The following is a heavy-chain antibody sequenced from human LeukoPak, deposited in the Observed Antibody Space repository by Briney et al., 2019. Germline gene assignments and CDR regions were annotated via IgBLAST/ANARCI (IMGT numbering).Heavy chain of an antibody. CDR2: INHSGST. Sequence: SETLSLTCTVSGGSISNNYVYWAWIRPPPGNGLEWIGEINHSGSTNYNPYIKSRVTISVDTSKNQFSLKLSSVTAADTAVYYCARGKAVAGTNFAFDYWGQGTLVTVSS. J-gene: IGHJ4*02. V-gene: IGHV4-39*07. CDR3: ARGKAVAGTNFAFDY. CDR1: GGSISNNYVY. D-gene: IGHD6-19*01.